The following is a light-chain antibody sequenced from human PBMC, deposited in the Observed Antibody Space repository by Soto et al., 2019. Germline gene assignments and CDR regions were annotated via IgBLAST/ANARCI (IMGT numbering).Light chain of an antibody. CDR2: GAS. J-gene: IGKJ1*01. V-gene: IGKV3-15*01. CDR3: QQYNNWPLWT. CDR1: QSVSSN. Sequence: EIVMTQSPATLSVSPGERATLSCRASQSVSSNLAWYQQKPGQAPRLLIYGASTRTTGIPARFSGSGSGTEVTLTISSLQSEDFAVSYCQQYNNWPLWTFGQGTKVEIK.